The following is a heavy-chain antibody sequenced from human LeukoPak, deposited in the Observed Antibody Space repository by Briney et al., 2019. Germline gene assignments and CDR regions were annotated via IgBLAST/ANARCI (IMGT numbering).Heavy chain of an antibody. Sequence: GGSLRLSCAASGFTFSSYWMSWVRQAPGKGLERVANIKQDGSEKYYVDSVKGRFTISRDNAKNSLYLQMNSLRAEDTAVYYCARDRYSSGHSPFDYWGQGTLVTVSS. J-gene: IGHJ4*02. CDR3: ARDRYSSGHSPFDY. D-gene: IGHD6-19*01. CDR2: IKQDGSEK. CDR1: GFTFSSYW. V-gene: IGHV3-7*01.